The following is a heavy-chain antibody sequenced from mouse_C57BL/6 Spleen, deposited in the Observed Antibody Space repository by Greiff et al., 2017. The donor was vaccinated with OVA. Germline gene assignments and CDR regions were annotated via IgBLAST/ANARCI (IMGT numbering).Heavy chain of an antibody. CDR1: GYTFTDYE. CDR3: TRWNYYGSSYPLHFDY. J-gene: IGHJ2*01. D-gene: IGHD1-1*01. Sequence: QVQLQQSGAELVRPGASVTLSCKASGYTFTDYEMHWVKQTPVHGLEWIGAIDPETGGTAYNQKFKGKAILTADKSSSTAYMELRSLTSEDSAVYYCTRWNYYGSSYPLHFDYWGQGTTLTVSS. V-gene: IGHV1-15*01. CDR2: IDPETGGT.